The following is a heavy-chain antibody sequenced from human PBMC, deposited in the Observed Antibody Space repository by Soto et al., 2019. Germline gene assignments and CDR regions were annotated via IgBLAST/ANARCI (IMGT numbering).Heavy chain of an antibody. Sequence: LRLSCAASGFTFNSYAMGWVLQAPGKGLEWVSAVSGRGGTTYYADSVKGRFTISRDNSENTLYLQLNSLRAEDTAVYYCAKTAEAVAGTVYGYWGQGTQVTVSS. CDR1: GFTFNSYA. CDR3: AKTAEAVAGTVYGY. J-gene: IGHJ4*02. V-gene: IGHV3-23*01. D-gene: IGHD6-19*01. CDR2: VSGRGGTT.